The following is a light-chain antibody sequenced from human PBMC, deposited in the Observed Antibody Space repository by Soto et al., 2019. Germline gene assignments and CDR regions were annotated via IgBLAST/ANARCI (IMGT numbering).Light chain of an antibody. CDR2: DVF. J-gene: IGLJ2*01. CDR1: SSDVGGYSY. V-gene: IGLV2-14*01. CDR3: SSYSSANTLGV. Sequence: QSALTQPASVSGSPGQSITISCTGTSSDVGGYSYVSWYQQHPGKAPKLIIYDVFSRPSGVSTRFSGSKSGNTASLTISELQADDEADYYCSSYSSANTLGVFGGGTQLTVL.